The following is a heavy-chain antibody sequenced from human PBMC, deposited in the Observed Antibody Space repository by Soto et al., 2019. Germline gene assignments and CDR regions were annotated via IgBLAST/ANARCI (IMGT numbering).Heavy chain of an antibody. CDR2: IIPIFGTA. CDR3: ARGGWGLGSIDY. Sequence: QVQLVQSGAEVKKPGSSVKVSCKASGGTFSSYAISWVRQAPGQGLEWMGGIIPIFGTASYAQKFQGRLTITEDKCASTAYMELSSLRSEDTAVYYCARGGWGLGSIDYWGQGTLVTVSS. CDR1: GGTFSSYA. V-gene: IGHV1-69*06. J-gene: IGHJ4*02. D-gene: IGHD7-27*01.